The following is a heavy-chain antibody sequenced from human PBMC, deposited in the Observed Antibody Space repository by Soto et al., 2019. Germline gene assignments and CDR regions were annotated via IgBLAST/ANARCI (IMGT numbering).Heavy chain of an antibody. J-gene: IGHJ6*02. CDR2: IIEDGSEK. Sequence: SRIRKTQKKGLEWVSTIIEDGSEKYYVDSGTGRFTVYRDNAKNSLYLQMNSLRAEDTAVYYCARGGEPWFGELLVGLVYYYYGMDVWRQGTTVIVSS. CDR3: ARGGEPWFGELLVGLVYYYYGMDV. D-gene: IGHD3-10*01. V-gene: IGHV3-7*03.